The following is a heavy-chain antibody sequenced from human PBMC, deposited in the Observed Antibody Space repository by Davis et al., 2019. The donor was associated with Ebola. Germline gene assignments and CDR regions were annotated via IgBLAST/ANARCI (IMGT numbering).Heavy chain of an antibody. D-gene: IGHD4-11*01. Sequence: GGSLRLSCAASGFTFSSYAMSWVRQAPGKGLEWVSAISGSGGSTYYADSVKGRFTISRDNSKNTLYLQMNSLRAEDTAVYYCAKAATVTMGYYYYYYMDVWGKGTTVTVSS. V-gene: IGHV3-23*01. J-gene: IGHJ6*03. CDR1: GFTFSSYA. CDR3: AKAATVTMGYYYYYYMDV. CDR2: ISGSGGST.